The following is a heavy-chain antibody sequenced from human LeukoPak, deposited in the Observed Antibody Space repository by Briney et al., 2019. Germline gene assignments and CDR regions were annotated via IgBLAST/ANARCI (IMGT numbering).Heavy chain of an antibody. V-gene: IGHV3-48*03. J-gene: IGHJ4*02. CDR2: MSSSGSTI. D-gene: IGHD2-15*01. Sequence: GSLRLSCAASGFTFSTYEMNWVRQAPGKGLEWVSYMSSSGSTIYYADSVKGRFTISRDNAKNTVYLQMNSLRAEDTAVYYCALPGNYWGQGTLVTVSS. CDR1: GFTFSTYE. CDR3: ALPGNY.